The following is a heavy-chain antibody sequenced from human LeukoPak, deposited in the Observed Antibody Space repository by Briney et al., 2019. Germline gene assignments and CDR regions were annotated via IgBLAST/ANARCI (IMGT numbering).Heavy chain of an antibody. CDR3: ASKGDYCSSTSCYPFDY. V-gene: IGHV3-48*01. Sequence: GGSLRLSCAASGFTFSSYSMNWVRQAPGKGLEWVSYISSSSSTIYYADSVKGRFTISRDNAKNSLYLQMNSLRAEDTAVYYCASKGDYCSSTSCYPFDYWGQGTLVTVSS. D-gene: IGHD2-2*01. CDR2: ISSSSSTI. J-gene: IGHJ4*02. CDR1: GFTFSSYS.